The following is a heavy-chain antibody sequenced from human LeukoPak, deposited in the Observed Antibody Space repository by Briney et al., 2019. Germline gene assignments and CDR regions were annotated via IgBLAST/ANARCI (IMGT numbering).Heavy chain of an antibody. J-gene: IGHJ6*03. D-gene: IGHD4/OR15-4a*01. CDR2: ISSSSSYI. V-gene: IGHV3-21*01. Sequence: GGSLRLSCAATGFTFSSYSMNWVRQAPGKGLEWVSSISSSSSYIYYADSVKGRFTISRDNAKNSLYLQMNSLRAEDTAVYYCVKDRGIQGANYYYMDVWGKGTTVTVSS. CDR1: GFTFSSYS. CDR3: VKDRGIQGANYYYMDV.